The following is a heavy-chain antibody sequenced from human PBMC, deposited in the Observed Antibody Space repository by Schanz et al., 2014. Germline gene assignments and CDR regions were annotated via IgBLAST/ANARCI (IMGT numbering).Heavy chain of an antibody. Sequence: QVHLVQSGAEVKKPGASVKVSCKASGYTFTSYSIHWVRQAPGQGLEWMGWISTSNGNTNYIQKLQGRVTMTTDTSTSTAYMELRSLRSDDATVYYCARDQSPYTNSSDVRYFDYWGQGSLVTVSS. V-gene: IGHV1-18*01. D-gene: IGHD6-6*01. CDR1: GYTFTSYS. CDR2: ISTSNGNT. CDR3: ARDQSPYTNSSDVRYFDY. J-gene: IGHJ4*02.